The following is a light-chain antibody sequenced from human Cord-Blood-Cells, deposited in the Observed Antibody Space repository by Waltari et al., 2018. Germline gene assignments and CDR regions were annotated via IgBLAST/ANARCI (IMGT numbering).Light chain of an antibody. V-gene: IGKV3-11*01. Sequence: EIVLTQSPATLSSSPGERANLSCRASQSVSSYLSWYQQQPGQAPRLLIYDASNRAACIPAMFSGSGSGTYFILTISSLEPEDVAFYYCQHRSYRITFGQGTQLEIK. CDR2: DAS. CDR1: QSVSSY. CDR3: QHRSYRIT. J-gene: IGKJ5*01.